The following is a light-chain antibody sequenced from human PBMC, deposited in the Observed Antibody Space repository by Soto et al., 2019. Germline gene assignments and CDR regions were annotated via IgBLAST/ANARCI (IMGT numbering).Light chain of an antibody. V-gene: IGKV3-15*01. CDR2: GAS. CDR1: QSVSSN. J-gene: IGKJ2*01. Sequence: EIVMTQSTATLSVSPGERATLSCRASQSVSSNLAWYQQKPGQAPRLLIYGASTRATGIPARFSGSGSGTAFTLTISSLQSEDFAVYYCQQYNNWYTFGQGTKLEIK. CDR3: QQYNNWYT.